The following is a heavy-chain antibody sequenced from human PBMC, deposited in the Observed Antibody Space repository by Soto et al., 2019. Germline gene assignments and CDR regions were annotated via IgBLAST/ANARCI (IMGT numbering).Heavy chain of an antibody. J-gene: IGHJ4*02. CDR1: GFTFSNYA. V-gene: IGHV3-23*01. Sequence: GGSLRLSCAASGFTFSNYAMSWVRQAPGKGLEWVSAISGGDGTTYYADSVRGRFTISRDDSQNTLYVQMNSLRAEDTALYYCAKDYGDNPFDYWGQGTPVTVSS. D-gene: IGHD4-17*01. CDR3: AKDYGDNPFDY. CDR2: ISGGDGTT.